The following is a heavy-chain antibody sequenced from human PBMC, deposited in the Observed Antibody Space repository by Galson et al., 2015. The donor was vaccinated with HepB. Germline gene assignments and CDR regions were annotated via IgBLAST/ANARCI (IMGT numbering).Heavy chain of an antibody. D-gene: IGHD5-18*01. CDR3: ARGLRRPRDTWIQLWVLYGVDL. Sequence: SLRLSCAASGFTFSTYSMNWVRQAPGKGLEWVSSISSSSSYIYYADSVKGRFTISRDNAKNSLYLQMNSLRAEDTAVYYCARGLRRPRDTWIQLWVLYGVDLWCQGTTVTVSS. CDR1: GFTFSTYS. V-gene: IGHV3-21*01. CDR2: ISSSSSYI. J-gene: IGHJ6*02.